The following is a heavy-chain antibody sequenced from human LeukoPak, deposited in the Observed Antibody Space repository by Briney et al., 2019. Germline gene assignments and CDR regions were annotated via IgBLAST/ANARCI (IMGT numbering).Heavy chain of an antibody. J-gene: IGHJ4*02. CDR3: ATASALGSGSYYKD. CDR1: GGSFSGYY. D-gene: IGHD3-10*01. Sequence: SETLSLTCAVYGGSFSGYYWSWIRQPPGKGLEWVGEINHSGSTNYNPSLKSRVTISVDTSKNQFSLKLSSVTAADTAVYYCATASALGSGSYYKDWGQGILVTVSS. CDR2: INHSGST. V-gene: IGHV4-34*01.